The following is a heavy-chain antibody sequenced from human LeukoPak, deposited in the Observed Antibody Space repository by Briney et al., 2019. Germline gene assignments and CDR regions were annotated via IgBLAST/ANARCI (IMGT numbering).Heavy chain of an antibody. J-gene: IGHJ4*02. CDR3: AKEPSCSGGSCYYFDY. V-gene: IGHV3-23*01. CDR2: ISGSGGST. D-gene: IGHD2-15*01. CDR1: GFTFDDYA. Sequence: GGSLRLSCAASGFTFDDYAMSWVRQAPGKGLEWVSAISGSGGSTYYADSVKGRFTISRDNSKNTLDLQMNSLRAEDTAIYYCAKEPSCSGGSCYYFDYWGQGTLVTVSS.